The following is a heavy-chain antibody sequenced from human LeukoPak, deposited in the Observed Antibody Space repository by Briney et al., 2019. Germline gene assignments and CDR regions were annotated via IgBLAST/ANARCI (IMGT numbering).Heavy chain of an antibody. J-gene: IGHJ4*02. V-gene: IGHV1-2*04. CDR2: INPNSGGT. CDR1: GYTLTGYY. CDR3: ARENDTAMASPLDY. Sequence: ASVKVSCKASGYTLTGYYMHWVRQAPGQGLEWMGWINPNSGGTNYAQKFQGWVTMTRDTSISTAYMELSRLRSDDTAVYYCARENDTAMASPLDYWGQGTLVTVSS. D-gene: IGHD5-18*01.